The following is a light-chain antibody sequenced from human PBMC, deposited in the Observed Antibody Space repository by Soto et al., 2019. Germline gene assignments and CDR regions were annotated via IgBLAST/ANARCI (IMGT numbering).Light chain of an antibody. V-gene: IGKV3-15*01. Sequence: EIVMTQSPATLSVSPGERATLSCRASQSVSSNLAWYQQKPGQAPRLLIYAAATRATGLPARFSGSGSGTEFTLTISSLQSEDFAVDYCQQYNNWPTFGGGTKVEIK. CDR3: QQYNNWPT. CDR2: AAA. J-gene: IGKJ4*01. CDR1: QSVSSN.